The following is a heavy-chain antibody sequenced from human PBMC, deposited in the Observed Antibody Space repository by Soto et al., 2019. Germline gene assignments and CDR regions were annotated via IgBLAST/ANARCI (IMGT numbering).Heavy chain of an antibody. Sequence: PSETLSLTCAVSGGSVYTDYWWSWVRQAPGKGLEWVANIKQDGSEKYYVDSVKGRFTISRDNAKNSLYLQMNSLRAEDTAVYYCARDLSGYSYGYYYYGMDVWGQGTTVTVSS. CDR1: GGSVYTDYW. D-gene: IGHD5-18*01. CDR2: IKQDGSEK. CDR3: ARDLSGYSYGYYYYGMDV. J-gene: IGHJ6*02. V-gene: IGHV3-7*01.